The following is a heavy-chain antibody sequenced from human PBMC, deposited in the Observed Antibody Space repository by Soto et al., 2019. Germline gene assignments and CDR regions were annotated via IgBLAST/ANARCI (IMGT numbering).Heavy chain of an antibody. CDR1: GGFTSTNNW. V-gene: IGHV4-4*02. CDR3: ARSPPSSYYGGSGTFDY. D-gene: IGHD3-10*01. Sequence: QLQLQESGPGLVRPSGTLSLTCAVSGGFTSTNNWWSWVRQPPGKGLEWIGDTYHSGSTEYNPSLKSRVSISVDKPKNQISLKPTSAPAADTAVYYCARSPPSSYYGGSGTFDYWGQGTLVTVSS. CDR2: TYHSGST. J-gene: IGHJ4*02.